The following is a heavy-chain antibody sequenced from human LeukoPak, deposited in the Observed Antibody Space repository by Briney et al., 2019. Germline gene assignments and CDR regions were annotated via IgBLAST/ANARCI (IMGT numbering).Heavy chain of an antibody. CDR3: ATQLRYFDWLDY. J-gene: IGHJ4*02. V-gene: IGHV3-30*03. CDR1: GFTFSSYA. CDR2: ISYDGSSK. Sequence: GGSLRLSCAASGFTFSSYAIHWVRQAPGKGLEWVAIISYDGSSKYYADSVKGRFTISRDNSRNTLYLQMNSLRAEDTAVYYCATQLRYFDWLDYWGQGTLVTVSS. D-gene: IGHD3-9*01.